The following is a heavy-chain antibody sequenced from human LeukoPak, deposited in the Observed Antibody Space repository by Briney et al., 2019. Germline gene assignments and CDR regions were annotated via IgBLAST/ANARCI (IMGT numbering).Heavy chain of an antibody. D-gene: IGHD1-1*01. Sequence: GGSLRLSCAASGLSFSSYWMSWVRQAPGKGLEWVANIKQDGSAKNYVDSVKGRFTISRDNAKNSLYLQLNSLRAEDTAVYYCAGCAGNSCYFDYWGQGTLVIVSS. CDR2: IKQDGSAK. CDR1: GLSFSSYW. J-gene: IGHJ4*02. CDR3: AGCAGNSCYFDY. V-gene: IGHV3-7*01.